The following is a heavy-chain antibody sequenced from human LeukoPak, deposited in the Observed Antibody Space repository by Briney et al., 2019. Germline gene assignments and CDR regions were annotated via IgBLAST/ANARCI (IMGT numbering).Heavy chain of an antibody. V-gene: IGHV7-4-1*02. CDR3: ARDLGSGYDWGPHWFDP. J-gene: IGHJ5*02. CDR1: GYTFTSYA. Sequence: ASVKVSCKASGYTFTSYAMNWVRQAPGQGLEWMGWINTDTGNPTYAQGFTGRFVFSLDTSVSTAYLQISSLKAEDTAVYYCARDLGSGYDWGPHWFDPWGQGTLVTVSS. D-gene: IGHD5-12*01. CDR2: INTDTGNP.